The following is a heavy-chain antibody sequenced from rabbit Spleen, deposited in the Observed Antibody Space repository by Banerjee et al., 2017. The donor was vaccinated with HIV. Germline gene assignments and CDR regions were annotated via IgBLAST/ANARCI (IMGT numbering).Heavy chain of an antibody. CDR2: IYAGSGGST. J-gene: IGHJ4*01. Sequence: QSLEESGGDLVKPEGSLTLTCTASGFSFSSSYYMCWVRQAPGKGLEWIACIYAGSGGSTYYASWAKGRFTIFKTSSTTVTLQMTSLTAADSASYFCARDLDGVIGWNVGWWGQGTLVTVS. CDR1: GFSFSSSYY. V-gene: IGHV1S40*01. CDR3: ARDLDGVIGWNVGW. D-gene: IGHD1-1*01.